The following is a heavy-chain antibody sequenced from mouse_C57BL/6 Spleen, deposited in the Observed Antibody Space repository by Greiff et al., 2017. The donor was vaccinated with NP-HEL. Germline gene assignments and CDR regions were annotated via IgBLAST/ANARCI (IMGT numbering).Heavy chain of an antibody. Sequence: VQLQQPGAELVMPGASVKLSCKASGYTFTSYWMHWVKQRPGQGPEWIGEIDPSDSYTNYNQKFKGKSTLTVDKSSSTAYMQLSSLTSEDSAVYYCARKGGPIYYYGSSYEGDAMECWGKGTSVTVSS. CDR1: GYTFTSYW. V-gene: IGHV1-69*01. J-gene: IGHJ4*01. CDR3: ARKGGPIYYYGSSYEGDAMEC. CDR2: IDPSDSYT. D-gene: IGHD1-1*01.